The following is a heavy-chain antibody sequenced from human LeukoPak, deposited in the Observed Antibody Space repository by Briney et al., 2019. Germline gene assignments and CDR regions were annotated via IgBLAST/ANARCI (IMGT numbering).Heavy chain of an antibody. CDR1: GGSISSSNW. J-gene: IGHJ4*02. V-gene: IGHV3-23*01. Sequence: ETLSLTCAVSGGSISSSNWWSWVRPAPGKGLEWVSAISASGGSRYYADSVKGRFTISRDNSKNTLYLHMNSLTAEDTAVYYCAKLGGYSSSSLRNFGGQGTLVTVSS. CDR2: ISASGGSR. D-gene: IGHD6-6*01. CDR3: AKLGGYSSSSLRNF.